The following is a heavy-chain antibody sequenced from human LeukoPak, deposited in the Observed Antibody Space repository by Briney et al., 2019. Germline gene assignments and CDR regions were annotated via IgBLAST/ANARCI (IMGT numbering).Heavy chain of an antibody. Sequence: PSQTLSLTCTVSGGSISSGSYYWSWIRQPAGKGLEWIGRIYTSGSTNYNPSLKSRVTISVDTSKNQFSLKLSSVTAADTAVYYCARSYYVWGSCRNNWFDPWGQGTLVTVSS. V-gene: IGHV4-61*02. J-gene: IGHJ5*02. CDR3: ARSYYVWGSCRNNWFDP. CDR2: IYTSGST. D-gene: IGHD3-16*02. CDR1: GGSISSGSYY.